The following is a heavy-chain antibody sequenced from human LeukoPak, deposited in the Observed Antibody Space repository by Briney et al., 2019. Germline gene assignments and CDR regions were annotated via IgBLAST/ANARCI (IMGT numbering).Heavy chain of an antibody. Sequence: ASVTVSCKASGYTFTVYYMHWVRQAPGQGGEWVGWINPNSGGTNYAQKFQGRVTMTRDTSISTAYMELSRLRSDDTAVYYCAXELTGHYYYYRMDLWGQGTTVTVSS. CDR3: AXELTGHYYYYRMDL. CDR1: GYTFTVYY. D-gene: IGHD7-27*01. J-gene: IGHJ6*02. V-gene: IGHV1-2*02. CDR2: INPNSGGT.